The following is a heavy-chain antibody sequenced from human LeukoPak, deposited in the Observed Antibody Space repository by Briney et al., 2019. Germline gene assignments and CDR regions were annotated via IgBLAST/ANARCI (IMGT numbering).Heavy chain of an antibody. V-gene: IGHV4-59*01. CDR1: GGSISSYY. D-gene: IGHD5-12*01. CDR2: IYYSGST. CDR3: ARERGALSFDY. J-gene: IGHJ4*02. Sequence: SETLSLTCTVSGGSISSYYWSWIRQPPGKGLEWIGYIYYSGSTNYNPSLKSRVTISVDTSKNQFSLKLSSATAADTAVYYCARERGALSFDYWGQGTLVTVSS.